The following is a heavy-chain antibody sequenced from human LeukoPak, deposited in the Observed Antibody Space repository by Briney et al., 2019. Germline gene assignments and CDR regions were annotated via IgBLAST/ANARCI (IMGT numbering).Heavy chain of an antibody. CDR1: GYTFTSYD. D-gene: IGHD1-1*01. CDR3: ARAGTTSYYYYYMDV. CDR2: MNPNSGNT. V-gene: IGHV1-8*03. Sequence: GASVKVSCKASGYTFTSYDINWVRQATGQGLEWMGWMNPNSGNTGYAQKFQGRVTITRNTSISTAYMELSSLRSEDTAVYYCARAGTTSYYYYYMDVWGKGTTVTVSS. J-gene: IGHJ6*03.